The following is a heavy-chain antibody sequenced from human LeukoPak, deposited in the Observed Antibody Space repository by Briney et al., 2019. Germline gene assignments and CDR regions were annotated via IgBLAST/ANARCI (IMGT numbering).Heavy chain of an antibody. CDR2: INPNSGGT. V-gene: IGHV1-2*02. Sequence: GASVKVSCKASGYTFTGYYKHWVRQAPGQGLEWMGWINPNSGGTNYAQKFQGRVTMTRDTSISTAYMELSRLRSDDTAVYYCARVHYDFWSGYFDYWGQGTLVTVSS. J-gene: IGHJ4*02. CDR1: GYTFTGYY. CDR3: ARVHYDFWSGYFDY. D-gene: IGHD3-3*01.